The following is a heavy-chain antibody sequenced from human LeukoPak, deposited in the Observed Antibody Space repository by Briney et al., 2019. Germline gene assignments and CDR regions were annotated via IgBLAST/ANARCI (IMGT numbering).Heavy chain of an antibody. CDR1: GFTFSSYA. D-gene: IGHD1-26*01. Sequence: GGSLRLSCAASGFTFSSYAMSWVRQAPGKGLEWVSGISWNSGSIGYADSVKGRFTISRDNAKNSLYLQMNSLRAEDTALYYCAKDSGSYYVSFDYWGQGTLVTVSS. CDR2: ISWNSGSI. CDR3: AKDSGSYYVSFDY. V-gene: IGHV3-9*01. J-gene: IGHJ4*02.